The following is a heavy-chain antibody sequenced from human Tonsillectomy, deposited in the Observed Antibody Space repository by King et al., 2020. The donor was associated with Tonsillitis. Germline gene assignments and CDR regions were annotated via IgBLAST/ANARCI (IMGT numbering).Heavy chain of an antibody. CDR3: ARSTGYSSSWYGSWFDP. D-gene: IGHD6-13*01. Sequence: VQLVESGAEVKKPGASVKVSCKASGYTFTSYGISWVRQAPGQGLEWMGWISAYNGNTNYAQKLQGRVTLTTDTSTSTAYMELRSLRSGDTAGYYCARSTGYSSSWYGSWFDPWGQGTLVTVSS. CDR1: GYTFTSYG. V-gene: IGHV1-18*04. CDR2: ISAYNGNT. J-gene: IGHJ5*02.